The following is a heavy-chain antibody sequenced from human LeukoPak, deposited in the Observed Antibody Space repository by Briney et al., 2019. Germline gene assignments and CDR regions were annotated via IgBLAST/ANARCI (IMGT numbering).Heavy chain of an antibody. Sequence: ASVKVSCKASGYTFTSYAMNWVRQAPGQGLEWMGWINTNTGNPTYAQGFTGRFVFSLDTSVSTAYLQISSLKAEDTAVYYCARESPDYYDSSGTRGAFDIWGQGTMVTVSS. CDR3: ARESPDYYDSSGTRGAFDI. D-gene: IGHD3-22*01. CDR2: INTNTGNP. CDR1: GYTFTSYA. V-gene: IGHV7-4-1*02. J-gene: IGHJ3*02.